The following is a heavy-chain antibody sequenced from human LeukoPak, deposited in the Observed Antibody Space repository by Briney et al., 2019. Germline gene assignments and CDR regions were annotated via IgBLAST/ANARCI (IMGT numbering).Heavy chain of an antibody. CDR3: ARGDITVTNFDY. D-gene: IGHD4-17*01. Sequence: GGSLRLSCAASGFTFSSYSMNWVRQAPGKGLEWVSSISSSSSYIYYADPVKGRFTISRDNAKNSLYLQMNSLRAEDTAVYYCARGDITVTNFDYWGQGTLVTVSS. J-gene: IGHJ4*02. CDR1: GFTFSSYS. CDR2: ISSSSSYI. V-gene: IGHV3-21*01.